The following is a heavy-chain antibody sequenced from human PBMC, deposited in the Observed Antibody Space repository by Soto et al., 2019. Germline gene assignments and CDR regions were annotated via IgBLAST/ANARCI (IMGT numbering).Heavy chain of an antibody. CDR2: MNPNSGNT. CDR3: ARRGMVRGVHNFDY. J-gene: IGHJ4*02. V-gene: IGHV1-8*01. Sequence: ASVKVSCKASGYTFTSYDINWVRQATGQGLEWMGWMNPNSGNTGYAQKFQGRVTMTRNTSISKAYMELSSLRSEDTAVYYCARRGMVRGVHNFDYWGQGTLVTVSS. CDR1: GYTFTSYD. D-gene: IGHD3-10*01.